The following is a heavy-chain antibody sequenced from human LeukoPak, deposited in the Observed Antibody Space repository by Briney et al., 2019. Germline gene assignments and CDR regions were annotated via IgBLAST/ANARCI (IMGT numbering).Heavy chain of an antibody. CDR1: GGSISSYY. Sequence: PSETLSLTCTVSGGSISSYYWSWIRQPPGKGLEWIGYIYTSGSTNYNPSLKSRVTISVDTSKNQFSLKLSSVTAADTAVYYCARSSIAARMTYFDYWGQGTLVTVSS. J-gene: IGHJ4*02. V-gene: IGHV4-4*09. CDR3: ARSSIAARMTYFDY. D-gene: IGHD6-6*01. CDR2: IYTSGST.